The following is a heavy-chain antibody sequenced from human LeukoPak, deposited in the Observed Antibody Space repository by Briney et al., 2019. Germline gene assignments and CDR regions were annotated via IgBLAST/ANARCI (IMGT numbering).Heavy chain of an antibody. CDR3: GRLYGSGTYYNEDY. CDR2: SRNKAYSYTT. V-gene: IGHV3-72*01. CDR1: GFTFSDHY. Sequence: PGGSLRLSCAVSGFTFSDHYMDWVRQAPGKGLEWVGRSRNKAYSYTTDYAASLKGRFTISRDDSKNSLYLQINSLKTEDTAVYYCGRLYGSGTYYNEDYWGQGALVTVSS. D-gene: IGHD3-10*01. J-gene: IGHJ4*02.